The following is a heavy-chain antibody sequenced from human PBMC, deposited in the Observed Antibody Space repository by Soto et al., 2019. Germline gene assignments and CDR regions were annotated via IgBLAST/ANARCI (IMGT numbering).Heavy chain of an antibody. J-gene: IGHJ3*02. CDR1: GYTFTSYD. D-gene: IGHD3-22*01. V-gene: IGHV1-8*01. Sequence: VSVKVSCKASGYTFTSYDINWVRQATGQGLEWMGWMNPNSGNTGYAQKFQGRVTMTRNTSISTAYMELSSLRSEDTAVYYCARDFGSDDNLFRWGVGRGTRISMKVVASNDGFDMWGQGTMVTVSS. CDR2: MNPNSGNT. CDR3: ARDFGSDDNLFRWGVGRGTRISMKVVASNDGFDM.